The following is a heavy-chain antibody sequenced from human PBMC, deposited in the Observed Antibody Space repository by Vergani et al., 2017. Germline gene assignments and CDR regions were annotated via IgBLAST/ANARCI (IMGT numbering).Heavy chain of an antibody. CDR1: GYTFTGYY. D-gene: IGHD5-18*01. CDR2: INPNSGGT. V-gene: IGHV1-2*02. Sequence: QVQLVQSGAEVKKPGASVKVSCKASGYTFTGYYMHWVRQAPGQGLEWMGWINPNSGGTNYAQKFQGRVTMTRDTSISTAYMELSRLRSDDTAVYYCARAPVDTAMVRGFFDYWGQGTLVTVSS. J-gene: IGHJ4*02. CDR3: ARAPVDTAMVRGFFDY.